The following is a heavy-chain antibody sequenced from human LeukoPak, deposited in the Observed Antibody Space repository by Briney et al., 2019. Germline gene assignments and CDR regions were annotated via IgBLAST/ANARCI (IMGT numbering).Heavy chain of an antibody. CDR1: GFTVSSNY. D-gene: IGHD6-13*01. Sequence: PGGSLRLSCAASGFTVSSNYMSWVRQAPGKGLEWVSYISGSSSYTSHAESVMGRFTISRDNSKNTLYLQMNSLRAEDTAVYYCAQAGIAAADTGAFDIWGQGTMVTVSS. CDR2: ISGSSSYT. CDR3: AQAGIAAADTGAFDI. J-gene: IGHJ3*02. V-gene: IGHV3-11*03.